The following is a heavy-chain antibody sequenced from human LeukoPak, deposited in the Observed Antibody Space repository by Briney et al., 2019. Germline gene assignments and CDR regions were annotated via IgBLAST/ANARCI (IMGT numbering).Heavy chain of an antibody. D-gene: IGHD3-22*01. J-gene: IGHJ3*02. CDR2: IIPIFGTA. CDR3: ARSGYYRYNHAFDI. CDR1: GYTFIGYF. Sequence: ASVKVSCKASGYTFIGYFMNWVRQAPGQGLEWMGGIIPIFGTANYAQKLQGRVTITADESTSTAYMELSNLRSEDTAVYYCARSGYYRYNHAFDIWGQGTMVTVSS. V-gene: IGHV1-69*13.